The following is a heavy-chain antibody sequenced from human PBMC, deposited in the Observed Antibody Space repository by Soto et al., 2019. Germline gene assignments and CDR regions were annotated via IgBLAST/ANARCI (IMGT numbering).Heavy chain of an antibody. V-gene: IGHV3-21*01. CDR1: GFTFSSYS. CDR2: ISSSSSYI. Sequence: EVQLVESGGGLVKPGGSLRLSCAASGFTFSSYSMNWVRQAPGKGLEWVSSISSSSSYIYYADSVKGRFTISRDNAKNPLYLQMNSLTAEDTAAYYCSRPGHYYYYYMDVWGKGTTVTVSS. J-gene: IGHJ6*03. CDR3: SRPGHYYYYYMDV.